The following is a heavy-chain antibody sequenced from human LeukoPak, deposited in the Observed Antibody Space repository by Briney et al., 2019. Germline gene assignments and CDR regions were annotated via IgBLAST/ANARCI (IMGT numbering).Heavy chain of an antibody. CDR2: INPNSGVT. CDR1: EYPFTAYY. D-gene: IGHD2/OR15-2a*01. CDR3: ARDRNRGSSLDI. V-gene: IGHV1-2*02. Sequence: ASVKVSCKAPGYKASEYPFTAYYMHWVRQAPGQGLEWMGWINPNSGVTDSLQRFQDRVTMTRDTSISTAYMELSSLKSDDTAVYYCARDRNRGSSLDIWGEGTMRTVSS. J-gene: IGHJ3*02.